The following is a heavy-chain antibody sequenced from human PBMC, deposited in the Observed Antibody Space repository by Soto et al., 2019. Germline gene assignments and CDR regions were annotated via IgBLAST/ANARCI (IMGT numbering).Heavy chain of an antibody. CDR1: GESLSGYY. D-gene: IGHD3-3*01. CDR2: ITHSGST. V-gene: IGHV4-34*01. Sequence: QVQLQQWGAGLLKPSETLSLTCGVSGESLSGYYWSWIRQSPEEGLEWIGGITHSGSTNYNPSLKSRVTISMGTSKNHFSLKLNSVTAADTAVYYCARGIIRCMKWTGGGDSYNYYMDDWGNGTMVTVSS. J-gene: IGHJ6*03. CDR3: ARGIIRCMKWTGGGDSYNYYMDD.